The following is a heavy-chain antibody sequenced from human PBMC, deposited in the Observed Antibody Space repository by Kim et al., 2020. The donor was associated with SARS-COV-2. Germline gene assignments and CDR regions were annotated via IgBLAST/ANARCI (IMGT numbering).Heavy chain of an antibody. V-gene: IGHV3-30*04. CDR1: GFTFSSYA. CDR2: ISYDGSNK. D-gene: IGHD3-10*01. Sequence: GGSLRLSCAASGFTFSSYAMHWVRQAPGKGLEWVAVISYDGSNKYYADSVKGRFTISRDNSKNTLYLQMNSLRAEDTAVYYCARDRKVRVLSIDYWGQGTLVTVSS. J-gene: IGHJ4*02. CDR3: ARDRKVRVLSIDY.